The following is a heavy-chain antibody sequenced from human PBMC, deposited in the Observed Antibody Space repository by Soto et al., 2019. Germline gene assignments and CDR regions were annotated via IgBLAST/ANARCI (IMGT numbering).Heavy chain of an antibody. CDR1: GYSFTSYW. D-gene: IGHD3-3*01. Sequence: LKISCKGSGYSFTSYWIGWVRQMPGKGLEWMGIIYPGDSDTRYSPSFQGQVTISADKSISTAYLQWSSLKASDTAMYYCARSPSYYDFWSGRYYYYYYGMDVWGQGATVTVSS. CDR2: IYPGDSDT. J-gene: IGHJ6*02. V-gene: IGHV5-51*01. CDR3: ARSPSYYDFWSGRYYYYYYGMDV.